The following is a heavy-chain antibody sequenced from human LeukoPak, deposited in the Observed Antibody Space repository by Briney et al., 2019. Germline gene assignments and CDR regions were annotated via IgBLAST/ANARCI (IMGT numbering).Heavy chain of an antibody. J-gene: IGHJ6*04. D-gene: IGHD2-15*01. CDR2: IRYDGSNK. CDR3: ANVWGVVVAARF. V-gene: IGHV3-30*02. Sequence: PGGSLRLSCAASGFTFSSYGMHWVRQAPGKGLEWVAFIRYDGSNKYYADSVKGRFTISRDNSKNTLYVQMTSLRAEDTAVYYCANVWGVVVAARFWGKGTTVSISS. CDR1: GFTFSSYG.